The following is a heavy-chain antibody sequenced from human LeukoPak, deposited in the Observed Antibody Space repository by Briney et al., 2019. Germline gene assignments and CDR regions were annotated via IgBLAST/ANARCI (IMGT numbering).Heavy chain of an antibody. J-gene: IGHJ4*02. CDR2: ISGSGDST. Sequence: GGSLRLSCAASGFTFSRYAMSWVRQAPGKGLEWVSAISGSGDSTFYADSVKGRFTISRDISKNTLYLQMNSLRAEDTAVYYCAKATTVTQEVGGQGTLVTVSS. D-gene: IGHD4-17*01. V-gene: IGHV3-23*01. CDR3: AKATTVTQEV. CDR1: GFTFSRYA.